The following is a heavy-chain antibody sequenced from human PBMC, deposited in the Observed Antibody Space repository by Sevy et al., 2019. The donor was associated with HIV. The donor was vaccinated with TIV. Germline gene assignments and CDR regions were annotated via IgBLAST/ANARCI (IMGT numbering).Heavy chain of an antibody. V-gene: IGHV3-48*03. CDR1: GFTFSSYV. CDR2: ISSSGSTI. CDR3: ARDPVVKVVPAAMDWFDP. Sequence: GGSLRLSCAASGFTFSSYVMNWVRQAPGKGLEWVSYISSSGSTIYYADSVKGRFTISRDNAKNSLYLQMNSLRAEDTAVYYCARDPVVKVVPAAMDWFDPWGQGTLVTVSS. D-gene: IGHD2-2*01. J-gene: IGHJ5*02.